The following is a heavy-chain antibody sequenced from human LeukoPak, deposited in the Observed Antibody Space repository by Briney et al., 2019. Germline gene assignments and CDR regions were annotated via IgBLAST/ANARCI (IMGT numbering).Heavy chain of an antibody. CDR1: GFTSSSYE. Sequence: PGGSLRLSCAASGFTSSSYEMNWVRQAPGKGLEWVSYISSSGSTIYYADSVKGRFTISRDNAKNSLYLQMNSLRAEDTAVYYCAELGITMIGGVWGKGTTVTISS. J-gene: IGHJ6*04. D-gene: IGHD3-10*02. V-gene: IGHV3-48*03. CDR3: AELGITMIGGV. CDR2: ISSSGSTI.